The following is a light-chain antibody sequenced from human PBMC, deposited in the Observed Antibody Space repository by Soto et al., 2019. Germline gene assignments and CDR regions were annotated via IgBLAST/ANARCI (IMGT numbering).Light chain of an antibody. CDR2: NAA. CDR3: QQYYKWPPFT. V-gene: IGKV3-15*01. J-gene: IGKJ3*01. Sequence: EIVMTQSPATLSVSPGERATLSCRASQRIDTSLAWYQQRPGQAPRLLLYNAATRATGIPARFSGLGFGTEFTLTISSLQSEGFALYYGQQYYKWPPFTFGPGTKVDI. CDR1: QRIDTS.